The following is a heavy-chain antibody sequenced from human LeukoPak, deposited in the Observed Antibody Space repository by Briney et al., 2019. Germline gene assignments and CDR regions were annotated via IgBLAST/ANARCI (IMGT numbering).Heavy chain of an antibody. V-gene: IGHV4-31*03. Sequence: SETLSLTCTVSGGSISSGGYYWSWIRQHPGKGLEWIGYIYYSGSTYYNPSLKSRVTISVDTSKNQFSLKLSSVTAADTAVYYCARGSHPSIVVVPAAYSGEYYLDYWGQGTLVTVSS. CDR1: GGSISSGGYY. J-gene: IGHJ4*02. D-gene: IGHD2-2*01. CDR3: ARGSHPSIVVVPAAYSGEYYLDY. CDR2: IYYSGST.